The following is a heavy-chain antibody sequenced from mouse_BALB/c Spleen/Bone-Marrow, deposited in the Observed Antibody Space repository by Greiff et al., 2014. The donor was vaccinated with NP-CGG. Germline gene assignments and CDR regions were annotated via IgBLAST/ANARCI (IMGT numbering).Heavy chain of an antibody. CDR3: ARGYGSSSYDTDY. V-gene: IGHV1-63*02. Sequence: QVQLKESGAELVRPGTSVKMSCKAAGYTFTNYWIGWVKQGPGHGLEWIGDIYPGGGYTNYNEKFKGKATLTADTSSSTAYMQLSSLTSEDSAIYYCARGYGSSSYDTDYWGQGTSVTVSS. D-gene: IGHD1-1*01. CDR1: GYTFTNYW. CDR2: IYPGGGYT. J-gene: IGHJ4*01.